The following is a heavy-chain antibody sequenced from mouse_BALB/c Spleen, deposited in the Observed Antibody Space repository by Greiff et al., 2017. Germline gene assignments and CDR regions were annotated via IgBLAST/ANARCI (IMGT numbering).Heavy chain of an antibody. D-gene: IGHD5-1-1*01. CDR1: GYTFSSYW. J-gene: IGHJ4*01. V-gene: IGHV1-9*01. CDR2: ILPGSGST. Sequence: QVQLQQSGAELMKPGASVKISCKATGYTFSSYWIEWVKQRPGHGLEWIGEILPGSGSTNYNEKFKGKATFTADTSSNTAYMQLSSLTSEDSAVYYCARRKYYDAMDYWGQGTSVTVSS. CDR3: ARRKYYDAMDY.